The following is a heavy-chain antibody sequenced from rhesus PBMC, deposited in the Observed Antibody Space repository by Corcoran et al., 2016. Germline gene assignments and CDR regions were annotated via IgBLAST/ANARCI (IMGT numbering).Heavy chain of an antibody. CDR2: IYGSGSST. CDR3: ARAAGLDAFDF. Sequence: QLQLQESGPGLVKPSETLSVTCAVSGGSISSSYWSWIRQAPGQGLEWIGYIYGSGSSTHYNPSLKRRVTLSVDTSKNQLSVKLSSVTTADTAVYYCARAAGLDAFDFWGQGLGVTVSS. V-gene: IGHV4-169*01. D-gene: IGHD3-9*01. J-gene: IGHJ3*01. CDR1: GGSISSSY.